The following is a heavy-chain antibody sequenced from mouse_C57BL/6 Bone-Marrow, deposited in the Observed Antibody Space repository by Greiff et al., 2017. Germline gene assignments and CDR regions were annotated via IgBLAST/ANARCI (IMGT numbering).Heavy chain of an antibody. CDR2: ISSGSSTI. CDR3: ARHLLRPLMDY. Sequence: EVKLMESGGGLVKPGGSLKLSCAASGFTFSDYGMHWVRQAPEKGLEWVAYISSGSSTIYYADTVKGRFTISRDNAKNTLFLQMTSLRSEDTAMDYCARHLLRPLMDYWGQGTSVTVSS. D-gene: IGHD1-2*01. J-gene: IGHJ4*01. V-gene: IGHV5-17*01. CDR1: GFTFSDYG.